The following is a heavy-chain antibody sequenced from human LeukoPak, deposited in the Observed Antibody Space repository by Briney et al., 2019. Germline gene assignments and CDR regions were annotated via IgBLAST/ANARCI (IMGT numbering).Heavy chain of an antibody. CDR2: ISGSGGST. CDR1: GFTFSSYA. Sequence: GGSLRLSCAASGFTFSSYAMSWVRQAPGKGLEWVSPISGSGGSTYYADSVKGRFTISRDNSKNTLYLQMNSLRAEDTAVYYCARVENYYDSSGTGAFDIWGQGTMVTVSS. CDR3: ARVENYYDSSGTGAFDI. D-gene: IGHD3-22*01. V-gene: IGHV3-23*01. J-gene: IGHJ3*02.